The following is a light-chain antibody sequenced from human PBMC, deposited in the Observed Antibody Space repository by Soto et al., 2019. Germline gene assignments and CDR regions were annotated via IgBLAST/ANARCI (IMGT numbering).Light chain of an antibody. CDR3: QQYNDGIT. V-gene: IGKV3D-15*03. CDR1: ESLGSK. CDR2: GAS. Sequence: EIVKTQSPATPFVSPGERVTLSCRASESLGSKLAWYQQKPGQAPRLLIYGASSMTTGSPARFSGSGSGTVCTHAMRILHSEDVPVYVCQQYNDGITFGQG. J-gene: IGKJ1*01.